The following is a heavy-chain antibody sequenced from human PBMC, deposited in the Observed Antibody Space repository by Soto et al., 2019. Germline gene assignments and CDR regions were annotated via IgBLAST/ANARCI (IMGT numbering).Heavy chain of an antibody. CDR3: ARDQPPYGDYASDY. CDR1: GFTFSSYG. CDR2: IWYDGSNK. J-gene: IGHJ4*02. V-gene: IGHV3-33*01. D-gene: IGHD4-17*01. Sequence: GGSLRLSCAASGFTFSSYGMHWVRQAPGKGLEWVAVIWYDGSNKYYADSVKGRFTISRDNSKNTLYLQMNSLRAEDTAVYYCARDQPPYGDYASDYWGQGTLVTSPQ.